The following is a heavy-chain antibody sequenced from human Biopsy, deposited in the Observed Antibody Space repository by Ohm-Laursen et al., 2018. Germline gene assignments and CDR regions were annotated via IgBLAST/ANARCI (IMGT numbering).Heavy chain of an antibody. CDR3: ARDRGYYSDRTVPGYFDL. CDR2: VYYTGST. V-gene: IGHV4-59*01. D-gene: IGHD3-22*01. Sequence: GTLSLTCTVSGSSISSDYWSWIRQPPGKGLQWIGYVYYTGSTDYNPSLQSRVTISVDTSKNHFSLRLRSVTPADTAIYYCARDRGYYSDRTVPGYFDLWGRGTLVTVSS. CDR1: GSSISSDY. J-gene: IGHJ2*01.